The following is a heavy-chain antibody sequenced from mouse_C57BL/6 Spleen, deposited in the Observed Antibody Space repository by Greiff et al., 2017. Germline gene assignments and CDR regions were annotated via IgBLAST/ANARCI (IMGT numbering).Heavy chain of an antibody. CDR3: ARAYYSSSRPYAMGY. Sequence: QVQLQQPGAELVKPGASVKMSCKASGYTFTSYWITWVKQRPGQGLEWIGDIYPGSGSTNYNEKFKSKATLTVDTSSSTAYMQLSSLTSEDSAVYYGARAYYSSSRPYAMGYWGPGTSVTVSS. CDR1: GYTFTSYW. J-gene: IGHJ4*01. D-gene: IGHD1-1*01. V-gene: IGHV1-55*01. CDR2: IYPGSGST.